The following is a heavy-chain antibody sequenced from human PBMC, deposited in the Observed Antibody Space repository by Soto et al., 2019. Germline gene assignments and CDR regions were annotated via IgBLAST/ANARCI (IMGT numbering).Heavy chain of an antibody. V-gene: IGHV3-74*01. CDR1: GFTFSSYW. J-gene: IGHJ4*02. D-gene: IGHD3-3*01. CDR3: ARGRGLEWPFYYFDY. CDR2: INSDGSST. Sequence: GGSLRLSCAASGFTFSSYWMHWVRQAPGKGLVWVSRINSDGSSTSYADSVKGRFTISRDNAKNTLYLQMNSLRAEDTAVYYCARGRGLEWPFYYFDYWGQGTLVTVSS.